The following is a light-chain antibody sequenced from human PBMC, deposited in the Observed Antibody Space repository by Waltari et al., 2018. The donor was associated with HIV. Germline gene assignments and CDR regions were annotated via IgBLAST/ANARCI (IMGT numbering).Light chain of an antibody. J-gene: IGKJ1*01. CDR1: QSITSY. CDR2: ATS. Sequence: DIQMTQSPSSLSASVGDRVTITCRASQSITSYLTWYQQKPGKAPKLLIYATSSLHSAVPSRFSGSGYGTDFTLTISSLQPEDSATYYCQQSYNSPWTFGQGTKVEI. V-gene: IGKV1-39*01. CDR3: QQSYNSPWT.